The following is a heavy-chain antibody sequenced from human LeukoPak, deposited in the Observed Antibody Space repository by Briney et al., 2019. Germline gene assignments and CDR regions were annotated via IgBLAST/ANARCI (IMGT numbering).Heavy chain of an antibody. V-gene: IGHV3-74*01. Sequence: AGGSLRLSCAASGFTFSNYWMHWVRQAPGKRLVWVSRINSDGSRTNYADPVKGRFTISRDNAKNTLYLQMNSLRAEDTAVYYCGSSVSAPYWGQGNLVTVSS. CDR2: INSDGSRT. D-gene: IGHD2-21*02. CDR3: GSSVSAPY. J-gene: IGHJ4*02. CDR1: GFTFSNYW.